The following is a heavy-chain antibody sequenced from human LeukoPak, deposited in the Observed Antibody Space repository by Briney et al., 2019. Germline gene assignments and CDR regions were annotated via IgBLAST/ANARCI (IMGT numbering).Heavy chain of an antibody. CDR1: GGTFSSYA. D-gene: IGHD3-10*01. CDR2: IIPIFGTS. CDR3: ASGMVRGPFDY. V-gene: IGHV1-69*13. Sequence: GASVKVSCKASGGTFSSYAISWVRQAPGKGLEWVGGIIPIFGTSNYAQKFQGRVTITADESTSTAYMELSSLRSEDTAVYYCASGMVRGPFDYWGQGTLVTVSS. J-gene: IGHJ4*02.